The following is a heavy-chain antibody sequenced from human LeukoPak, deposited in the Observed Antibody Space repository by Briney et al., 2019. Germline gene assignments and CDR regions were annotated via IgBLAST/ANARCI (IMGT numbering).Heavy chain of an antibody. CDR2: IYYSGST. Sequence: SETLSLTCTVSGGSISSGDYYWGWIRQPPGKGLEWIGYIYYSGSTYYNPSLKSRVTISVDTSKNQFSLKLSSVTAADTAVYYCARDLRRYHNWFDPWGQGTLVTVSS. V-gene: IGHV4-30-4*01. CDR1: GGSISSGDYY. J-gene: IGHJ5*02. CDR3: ARDLRRYHNWFDP. D-gene: IGHD2-2*02.